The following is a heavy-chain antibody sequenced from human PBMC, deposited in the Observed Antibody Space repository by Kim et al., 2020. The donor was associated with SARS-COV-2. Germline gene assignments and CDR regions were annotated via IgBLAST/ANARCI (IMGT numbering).Heavy chain of an antibody. CDR2: IIPIFGTA. CDR3: ARGAPRITRNAFDI. CDR1: GGTFSSYA. V-gene: IGHV1-69*13. D-gene: IGHD3-10*01. J-gene: IGHJ3*02. Sequence: SVKVSCKASGGTFSSYAISWVRQAPGQGLEWMGGIIPIFGTANYAQKFQGRVTITADETTSTAYMELSSLRSEDTAVYYCARGAPRITRNAFDIWGQGTLVTVSS.